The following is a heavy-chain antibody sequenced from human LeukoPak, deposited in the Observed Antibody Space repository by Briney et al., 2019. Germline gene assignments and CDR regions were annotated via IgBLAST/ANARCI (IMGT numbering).Heavy chain of an antibody. Sequence: GRSLRLSCAASGFTFDDYAMHWVRQAPGKGLEWVSGISWNSGSIGYADSVKGRFTISRDNAKNSLYLQMNSLRAEDMALYYCAKGGSGSYYILPFFDYWGQGTLVTVSS. D-gene: IGHD3-10*01. J-gene: IGHJ4*02. CDR3: AKGGSGSYYILPFFDY. CDR1: GFTFDDYA. CDR2: ISWNSGSI. V-gene: IGHV3-9*03.